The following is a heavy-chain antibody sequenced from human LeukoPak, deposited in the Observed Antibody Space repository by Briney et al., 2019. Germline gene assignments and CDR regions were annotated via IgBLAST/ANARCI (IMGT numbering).Heavy chain of an antibody. CDR2: IYYTGST. CDR1: GGSISSSSYF. V-gene: IGHV4-39*07. CDR3: VRDRELNY. D-gene: IGHD1-7*01. J-gene: IGHJ4*02. Sequence: SETLSLTCTVSGGSISSSSYFWGWIRQPPGKGLEWIGSIYYTGSTYYNPSLKSRATISADTSKNQFSLKLSSVTAADTAVYYCVRDRELNYWGQGTLVTVSS.